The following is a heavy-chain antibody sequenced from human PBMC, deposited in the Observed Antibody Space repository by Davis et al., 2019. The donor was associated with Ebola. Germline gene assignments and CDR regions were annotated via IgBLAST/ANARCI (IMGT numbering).Heavy chain of an antibody. CDR2: INSDGSRT. CDR1: GFTLRSYW. J-gene: IGHJ4*02. D-gene: IGHD3-3*01. CDR3: AKDFGGPVDY. Sequence: PGGSLRLSCAASGFTLRSYWMHWVRQAPGKGLVWVSRINSDGSRTDYADSVKGRFTISRDNAKNTLFLQMNSLRVEDTAVYYCAKDFGGPVDYWGQGTLVTVSS. V-gene: IGHV3-74*01.